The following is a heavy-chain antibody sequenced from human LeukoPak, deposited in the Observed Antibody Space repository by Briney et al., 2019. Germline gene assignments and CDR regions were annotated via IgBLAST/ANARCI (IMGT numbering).Heavy chain of an antibody. V-gene: IGHV3-11*01. J-gene: IGHJ3*02. CDR3: ARDWVIHDAFDI. CDR1: GFTFSDYY. CDR2: ISSSGSSI. D-gene: IGHD2-21*01. Sequence: GGSLRLSCAASGFTFSDYYMSWIRQAPGKGLEWVSYISSSGSSIYYVDSVKGRFTISRDSAKNSLYLQMNSLRAEDTAVYYCARDWVIHDAFDIWGQGTMVTVSS.